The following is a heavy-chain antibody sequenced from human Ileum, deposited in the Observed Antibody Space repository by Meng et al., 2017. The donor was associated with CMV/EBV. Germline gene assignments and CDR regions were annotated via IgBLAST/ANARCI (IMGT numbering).Heavy chain of an antibody. CDR1: GFTFSGYG. V-gene: IGHV3-NL1*01. Sequence: GESLKISCAASGFTFSGYGMHWVRQAPGKGLEWVSLIYTAGVRSYADSVKGRFTISRDNSKNTLYLQMNSLRPEDTAVYYCAMALGFWGQGTLVTVSS. J-gene: IGHJ4*02. CDR2: IYTAGVRS. D-gene: IGHD3-10*01. CDR3: AMALGF.